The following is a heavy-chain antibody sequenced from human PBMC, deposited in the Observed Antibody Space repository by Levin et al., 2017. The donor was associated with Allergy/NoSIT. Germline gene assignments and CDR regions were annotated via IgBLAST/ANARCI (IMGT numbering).Heavy chain of an antibody. CDR3: AKDRPLGARRPTQPGNV. D-gene: IGHD1-26*01. J-gene: IGHJ6*02. CDR2: ISYDGSNR. Sequence: GESLKISCAASGFTFSGYGMHWVRQAPGKGLEWVAVISYDGSNRNYADSVKGRFTISRDNSQDTLYLQMNSLRAEDTAVYYCAKDRPLGARRPTQPGNVWVQGTTVTVSS. V-gene: IGHV3-30*18. CDR1: GFTFSGYG.